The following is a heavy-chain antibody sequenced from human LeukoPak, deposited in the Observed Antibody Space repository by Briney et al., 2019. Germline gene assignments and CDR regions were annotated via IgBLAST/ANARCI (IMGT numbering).Heavy chain of an antibody. CDR3: ARIRYCSSTSCYAGVHWFDP. Sequence: SETLSLTCTVSGGSISSYYWSWIRQPAGKGLEWIGRIYTSGSTNYNPSLKSRVTMSVDTSKNQFSLKLSSVTAAHTAVYYCARIRYCSSTSCYAGVHWFDPWGQGTLVTVSS. V-gene: IGHV4-4*07. CDR1: GGSISSYY. CDR2: IYTSGST. J-gene: IGHJ5*02. D-gene: IGHD2-2*01.